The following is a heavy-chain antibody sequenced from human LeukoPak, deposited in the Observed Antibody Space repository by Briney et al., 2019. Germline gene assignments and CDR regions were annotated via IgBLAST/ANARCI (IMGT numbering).Heavy chain of an antibody. CDR1: GFTFSSYS. Sequence: GGSLRLSCAASGFTFSSYSMNWVGQAPGKGLEWVSYISSSSSTIYYADSVKGRFTISRDNAKNSLYLQMNSLRAEDTAVYYCARERGRNFDYWGQGTLVTVSS. J-gene: IGHJ4*02. V-gene: IGHV3-48*04. CDR2: ISSSSSTI. CDR3: ARERGRNFDY.